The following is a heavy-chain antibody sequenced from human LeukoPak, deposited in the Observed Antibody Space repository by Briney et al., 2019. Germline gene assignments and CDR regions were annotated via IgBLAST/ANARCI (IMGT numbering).Heavy chain of an antibody. CDR1: GFTFTKYD. D-gene: IGHD2-2*01. CDR2: INQDGNEK. Sequence: GGSVRLSCAAGGFTFTKYDMRWVSEAPGKGLEWVANINQDGNEKSYVDSVKGRFTISRDNAKNSLFLQVNSLRAEDTAVYYCARRRGSTSTDYWGQGTLVTVSS. V-gene: IGHV3-7*01. J-gene: IGHJ4*02. CDR3: ARRRGSTSTDY.